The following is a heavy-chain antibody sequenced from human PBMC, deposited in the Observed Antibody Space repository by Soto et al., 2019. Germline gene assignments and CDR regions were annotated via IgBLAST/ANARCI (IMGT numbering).Heavy chain of an antibody. CDR2: INPSGGST. Sequence: ASVKVSCKASGYTFTSYYMHWVRQAPGQGLEWMGIINPSGGSTSYAQKFQGRVTMTRDTSTSTVYMELSSLRSEDTAVYYCARDRYNVVVTAGFYYDYWGQGTLVTVSS. J-gene: IGHJ4*02. CDR1: GYTFTSYY. D-gene: IGHD2-21*02. V-gene: IGHV1-46*01. CDR3: ARDRYNVVVTAGFYYDY.